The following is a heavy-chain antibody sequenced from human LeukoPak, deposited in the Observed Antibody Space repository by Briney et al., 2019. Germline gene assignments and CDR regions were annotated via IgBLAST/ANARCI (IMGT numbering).Heavy chain of an antibody. J-gene: IGHJ5*02. CDR3: ARGQFDYGDYENWFDP. CDR1: GGTFSSYA. CDR2: IIPILGIA. D-gene: IGHD4-17*01. V-gene: IGHV1-69*04. Sequence: ASVKVSCKASGGTFSSYAISWVRQAPGQGLEWMGRIIPILGIANYAQKFQGRVTITADKSTSIAYMELSSLRSEDTAVYYCARGQFDYGDYENWFDPWGQGTLVTVSS.